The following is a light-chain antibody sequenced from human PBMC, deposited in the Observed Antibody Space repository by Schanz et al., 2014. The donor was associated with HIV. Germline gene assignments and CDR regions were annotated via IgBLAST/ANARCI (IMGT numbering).Light chain of an antibody. V-gene: IGKV4-1*01. CDR3: QQYYTTPT. CDR2: WAS. CDR1: QSVLYSSNNKNY. J-gene: IGKJ1*01. Sequence: DIVMTQSPDSLAVSLGERATIHCKSSQSVLYSSNNKNYLAWYQQRPGQPPKLLIYWASTRESGVPDRFSGSGSGTDFTLTISSLQAEDVAFYFCQQYYTTPTFGQGTRVEIK.